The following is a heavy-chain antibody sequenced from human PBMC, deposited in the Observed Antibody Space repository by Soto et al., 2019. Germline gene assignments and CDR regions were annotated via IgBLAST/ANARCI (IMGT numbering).Heavy chain of an antibody. J-gene: IGHJ4*01. D-gene: IGHD3-10*01. V-gene: IGHV4-31*03. CDR2: IYYSGST. CDR1: GGSISSGGFS. CDR3: ARGARSANSGLFF. Sequence: SETLSLTGTVSGGSISSGGFSWSWIRRRPGKGLEWIGYIYYSGSTYYNPSLKSRVTISADTSKEQFSLILSSVTAADTAVYYCARGARSANSGLFFWGHGTLVTVSS.